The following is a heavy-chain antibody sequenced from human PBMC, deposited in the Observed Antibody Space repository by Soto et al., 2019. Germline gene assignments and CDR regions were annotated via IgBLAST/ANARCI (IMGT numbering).Heavy chain of an antibody. V-gene: IGHV3-48*01. CDR2: ITSDSGTT. CDR1: GFTFNSYS. J-gene: IGHJ4*02. D-gene: IGHD3-22*01. CDR3: ARIGVITTFDC. Sequence: EGRLVESGGGLVQPGESLRLSCAASGFTFNSYSMNWVRQAPGKGLEWVSHITSDSGTTRYADSVKGRFTISRDNAKNLVYLQMNSLRVEDTAIYYCARIGVITTFDCWGQGTLVTVTS.